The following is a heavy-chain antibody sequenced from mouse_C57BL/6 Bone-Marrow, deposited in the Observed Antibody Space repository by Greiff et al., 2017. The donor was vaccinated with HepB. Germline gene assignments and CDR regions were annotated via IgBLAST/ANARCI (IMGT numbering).Heavy chain of an antibody. J-gene: IGHJ4*01. CDR2: ISDGGSYT. Sequence: EVQRVESGGGLVKPGGSLKLSCAASGFTFSSYAMSWVRQTPEKRLEWVATISDGGSYTYYPDNVKGRFTISRDNAKNNRYLQMSHLKSEDTAMYYCARTLYDGYWGDYWGQGTSVTVSS. D-gene: IGHD2-3*01. V-gene: IGHV5-4*01. CDR3: ARTLYDGYWGDY. CDR1: GFTFSSYA.